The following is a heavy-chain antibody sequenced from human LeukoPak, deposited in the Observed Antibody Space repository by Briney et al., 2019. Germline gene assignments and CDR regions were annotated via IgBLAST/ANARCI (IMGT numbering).Heavy chain of an antibody. CDR3: ARVRENMVRGVSFDY. J-gene: IGHJ4*02. CDR2: ISSSSSYI. Sequence: PGGSLRLSCAASGFTFSSCSMNWVRQAPGKGLEWVSSISSSSSYIYYADSVKGRFTISRDNAKNSLYLQMNSLRAEDTAVYYCARVRENMVRGVSFDYWGQGTLVTVSS. CDR1: GFTFSSCS. V-gene: IGHV3-21*01. D-gene: IGHD3-10*01.